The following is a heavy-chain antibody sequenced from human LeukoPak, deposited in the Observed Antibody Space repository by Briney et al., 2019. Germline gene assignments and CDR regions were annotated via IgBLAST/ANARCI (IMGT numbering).Heavy chain of an antibody. Sequence: QPGGSLRLSCAASGFTFTSYWMTWVRQAPGKGLEWVGNVKQDGSEKNYVDSVKGRFTISRDNAKNSLHLQMNSLRADDTAVYYCARGGPIGAFDIWGQGTMVTVSS. CDR1: GFTFTSYW. V-gene: IGHV3-7*01. J-gene: IGHJ3*02. D-gene: IGHD2-15*01. CDR2: VKQDGSEK. CDR3: ARGGPIGAFDI.